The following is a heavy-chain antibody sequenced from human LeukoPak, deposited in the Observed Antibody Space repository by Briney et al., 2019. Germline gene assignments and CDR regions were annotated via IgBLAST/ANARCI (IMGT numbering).Heavy chain of an antibody. CDR1: GFTFSDYY. CDR3: ARDSRYSGYEEFDY. Sequence: SGGSLRLSCAASGFTFSDYYMSWIRQAPGKGLEWVSYISSSSSYIKYADSVKGRFTISRDNAKNSLYLQMNSLRAEDTAVYYCARDSRYSGYEEFDYWGQGTLVTVSS. J-gene: IGHJ4*02. V-gene: IGHV3-11*05. CDR2: ISSSSSYI. D-gene: IGHD5-12*01.